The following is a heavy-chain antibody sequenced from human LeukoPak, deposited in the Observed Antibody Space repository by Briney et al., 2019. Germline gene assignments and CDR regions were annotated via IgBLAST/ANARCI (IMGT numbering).Heavy chain of an antibody. J-gene: IGHJ4*02. D-gene: IGHD3-9*01. CDR3: ARGDTISTMGDFSYYFDY. CDR2: INPNSGGT. CDR1: GYTFTGYY. V-gene: IGHV1-2*02. Sequence: ASVKVSCKASGYTFTGYYMHWVRQAPGQGLEWMGWINPNSGGTNYAQKFQGRVTMTRDTSTSTVYMELSSLRSEDTAVYYCARGDTISTMGDFSYYFDYWGQGTLVTVSS.